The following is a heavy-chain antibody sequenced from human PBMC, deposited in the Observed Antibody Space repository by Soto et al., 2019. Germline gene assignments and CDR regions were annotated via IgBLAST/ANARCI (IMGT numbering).Heavy chain of an antibody. Sequence: GGSLRLSCAASGFTFSDYYMSWIRQAPGKGLEWVSYISSSGSTIYYADSVKGRFTISRDNAKNSLYLQMNSLRAEDTAVYYCAREFPWIAVAGTGDYFDYWGQGTLVTVSS. CDR3: AREFPWIAVAGTGDYFDY. D-gene: IGHD6-19*01. CDR1: GFTFSDYY. V-gene: IGHV3-11*01. CDR2: ISSSGSTI. J-gene: IGHJ4*02.